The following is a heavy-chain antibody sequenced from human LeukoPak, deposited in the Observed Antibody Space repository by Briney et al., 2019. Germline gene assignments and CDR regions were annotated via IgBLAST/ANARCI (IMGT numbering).Heavy chain of an antibody. CDR3: AKDQITSGYSSQFDY. CDR1: GFTFSSYG. V-gene: IGHV3-33*06. D-gene: IGHD5-12*01. Sequence: GGSLRLSCAASGFTFSSYGMHGVRQAPGKGLEWVAVIWYDGSNKYYADSVKGRFTISRDNSKNTLYLQMNSLRAEDTAVYYCAKDQITSGYSSQFDYWGQGTLVTVSS. CDR2: IWYDGSNK. J-gene: IGHJ4*02.